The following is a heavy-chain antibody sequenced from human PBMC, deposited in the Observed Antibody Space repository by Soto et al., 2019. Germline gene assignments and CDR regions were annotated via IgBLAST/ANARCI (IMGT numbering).Heavy chain of an antibody. CDR1: GFTFTNYA. V-gene: IGHV3-23*01. D-gene: IGHD3-3*01. Sequence: GGSLRLACAASGFTFTNYAMSWVRQAPGKGLEWVSVISGSGGSTYYADSVKGRFTISRDNSKNTLYLQMNSLRADDSALYYCAKDYESNHWYFDLWGRGTLVTVSS. CDR3: AKDYESNHWYFDL. J-gene: IGHJ2*01. CDR2: ISGSGGST.